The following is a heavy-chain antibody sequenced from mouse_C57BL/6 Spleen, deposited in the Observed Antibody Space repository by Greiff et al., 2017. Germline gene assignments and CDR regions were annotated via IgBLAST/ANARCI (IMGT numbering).Heavy chain of an antibody. D-gene: IGHD2-4*01. CDR1: GYTFTSYW. CDR3: AREDYDVFDY. Sequence: VKLQQPGAELVKPGASVKLSCKASGYTFTSYWMHWVKQRPGQGLEWIGMIHPNSGSTNYNEKFKSKATLTVDKSSSTAYMQLSSLTSEDSAVYYCAREDYDVFDYWGQGTTLTVSS. J-gene: IGHJ2*01. V-gene: IGHV1-64*01. CDR2: IHPNSGST.